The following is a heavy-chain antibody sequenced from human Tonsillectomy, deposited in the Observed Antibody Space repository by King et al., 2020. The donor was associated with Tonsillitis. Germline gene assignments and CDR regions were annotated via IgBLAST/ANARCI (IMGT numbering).Heavy chain of an antibody. Sequence: VQLVESGGGVVQPGRSLRLSCAASGFIFSSYAMHWVRQAPGKGLEWVAVISYDGSNKYYADSVKGRFTISRDISKNTLYLQMNSLRAEDTAVYYCARSYGSGSYWYSYGMDVWGQGTTVTVSS. D-gene: IGHD3-10*01. V-gene: IGHV3-33*05. J-gene: IGHJ6*02. CDR2: ISYDGSNK. CDR1: GFIFSSYA. CDR3: ARSYGSGSYWYSYGMDV.